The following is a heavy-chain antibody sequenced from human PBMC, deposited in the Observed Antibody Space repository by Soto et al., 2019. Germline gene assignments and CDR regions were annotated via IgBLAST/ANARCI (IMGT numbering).Heavy chain of an antibody. CDR1: GYIFTSYG. V-gene: IGHV1-18*04. CDR3: ARNWSASGMDV. J-gene: IGHJ6*02. D-gene: IGHD1-1*01. Sequence: QVQLVQSGAEVKKPGASVKVSCKASGYIFTSYGIIWVRQAPGQVLEWMGWISIYQNYKHSGQKFKGRITLTADTSTTTAYMELRSLTSDNTAVYYCARNWSASGMDVWGQGTTVTVSS. CDR2: ISIYQNYK.